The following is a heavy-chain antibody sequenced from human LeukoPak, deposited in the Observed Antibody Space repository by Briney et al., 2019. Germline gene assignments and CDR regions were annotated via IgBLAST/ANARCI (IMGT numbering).Heavy chain of an antibody. D-gene: IGHD5-18*01. CDR3: ASLLGEYTYVYH. Sequence: SETLSLTCTVSSGSISSSSYYRGWIRQPPGKGLEWIGSIYYSGSTYHNPSLRSRVTISVDTSKNQFSLRLSSVTAADTAVYYCASLLGEYTYVYHWGQGTLVTVSS. CDR2: IYYSGST. V-gene: IGHV4-39*01. J-gene: IGHJ5*02. CDR1: SGSISSSSYY.